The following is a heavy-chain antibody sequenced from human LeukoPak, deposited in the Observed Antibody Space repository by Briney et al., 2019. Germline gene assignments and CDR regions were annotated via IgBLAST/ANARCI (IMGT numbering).Heavy chain of an antibody. CDR2: IYYSGST. J-gene: IGHJ4*02. D-gene: IGHD3-22*01. Sequence: SETLSLTCTVSGGSISSSSYYWGWIRQPPGKGLEWIGSIYYSGSTYYNPSLKSRVTISVDTSKNQFSLKLSSVTAADTAVYYCARTQYYYDSSGFDYWGQGTLVTVSS. CDR1: GGSISSSSYY. CDR3: ARTQYYYDSSGFDY. V-gene: IGHV4-39*01.